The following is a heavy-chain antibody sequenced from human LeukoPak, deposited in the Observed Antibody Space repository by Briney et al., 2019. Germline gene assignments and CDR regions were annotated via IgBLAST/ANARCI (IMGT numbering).Heavy chain of an antibody. D-gene: IGHD3-22*01. Sequence: GRSLRLSCAASGFTFSSYGMQWFRQAPDKGLEWVAAISNDGSNKYYADSVKGRFTISRDNSKNTLYLQMNSLRAEDTAVYYCARITRDYDSSGYFVVGWFDPWGQGTLVTVSS. CDR3: ARITRDYDSSGYFVVGWFDP. J-gene: IGHJ5*02. V-gene: IGHV3-30*03. CDR1: GFTFSSYG. CDR2: ISNDGSNK.